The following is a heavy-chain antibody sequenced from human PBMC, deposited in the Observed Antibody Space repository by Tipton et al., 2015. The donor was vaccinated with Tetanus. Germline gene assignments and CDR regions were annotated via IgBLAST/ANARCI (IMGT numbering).Heavy chain of an antibody. CDR2: VYSSGSA. CDR3: ARDHRLSASYAGWFDP. J-gene: IGHJ5*02. D-gene: IGHD1-26*01. V-gene: IGHV4-59*01. Sequence: TLSLTCTVSGGSITRYYWSWIRQTPEKGLEWIGNVYSSGSAYYNPSLKGRATISVDTSTTQFSLRLNSATAADTAIYYCARDHRLSASYAGWFDPWGQGALVTVSS. CDR1: GGSITRYY.